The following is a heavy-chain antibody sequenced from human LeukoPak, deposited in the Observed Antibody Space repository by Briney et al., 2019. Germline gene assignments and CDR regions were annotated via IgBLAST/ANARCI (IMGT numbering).Heavy chain of an antibody. CDR3: ARAKWFDP. V-gene: IGHV4-4*02. CDR1: VDSIGNNNW. Sequence: SGTLSLTCAVSVDSIGNNNWWTWVRQPPGKGLEWIGETNGGGSSNYSPSLKSRVTISVDKSKNQFSLKLDSVTAADTAVYYCARAKWFDPWGQGTLVTVSS. J-gene: IGHJ5*02. CDR2: TNGGGSS.